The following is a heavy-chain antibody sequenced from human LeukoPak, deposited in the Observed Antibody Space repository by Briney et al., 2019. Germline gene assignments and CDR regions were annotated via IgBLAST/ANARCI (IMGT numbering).Heavy chain of an antibody. CDR2: MNPNSGNT. V-gene: IGHV1-8*03. D-gene: IGHD3-22*01. CDR3: AGDSSGYPYSFDY. J-gene: IGHJ4*02. Sequence: ASVKVSCKASGYTFTSYDINWVRQATGQGLEWMGWMNPNSGNTGYAQKFQGRVTITRNTSISTAYMELSSLRSEDTAVYYCAGDSSGYPYSFDYWGQGTLVTVSS. CDR1: GYTFTSYD.